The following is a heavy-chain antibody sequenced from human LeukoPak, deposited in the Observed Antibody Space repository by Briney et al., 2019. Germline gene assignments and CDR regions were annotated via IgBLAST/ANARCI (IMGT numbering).Heavy chain of an antibody. CDR2: IYSGGTT. D-gene: IGHD2-15*01. CDR3: ARDSSLHYFDY. J-gene: IGHJ4*02. CDR1: GFTVSSNY. Sequence: GGSLRLSCAASGFTVSSNYMSWVRQAPGKGLEWVSTIYSGGTTLHADSVEGRFTISRDNSKNTLYLQMNSLRAEDTAVNYCARDSSLHYFDYWGQGTLVTVSS. V-gene: IGHV3-53*01.